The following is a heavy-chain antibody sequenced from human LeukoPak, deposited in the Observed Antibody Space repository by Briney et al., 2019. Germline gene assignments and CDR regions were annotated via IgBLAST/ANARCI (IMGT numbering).Heavy chain of an antibody. D-gene: IGHD6-13*01. CDR1: GFTFSNAW. Sequence: PGGSLRLSCAASGFTFSNAWMSWVRQAPGKVLEWVGRIKSKTDGGTTDYAAPVKGRFTISRDDSKNTLYLQMNSLKTEDTAVYYCTTDTSSGYSSSWYGIDWFDPWGQGTLVTVSS. J-gene: IGHJ5*02. CDR2: IKSKTDGGTT. CDR3: TTDTSSGYSSSWYGIDWFDP. V-gene: IGHV3-15*01.